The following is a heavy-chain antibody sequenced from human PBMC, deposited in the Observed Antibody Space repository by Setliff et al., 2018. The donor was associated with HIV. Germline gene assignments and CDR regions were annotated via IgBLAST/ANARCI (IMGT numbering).Heavy chain of an antibody. D-gene: IGHD3-10*01. CDR3: ARGLNSYGSGSYLPLGY. J-gene: IGHJ4*02. CDR2: IYNTGST. V-gene: IGHV4-31*03. Sequence: TSETLSLTCTVTGGSISSGGFYWTWIRQHPGKGLEWIGYIYNTGSTYHSPSLESRVTISIDTSKNQFSLKLNSVIAADTAVYYCARGLNSYGSGSYLPLGYWGQGTLVTVSS. CDR1: GGSISSGGFY.